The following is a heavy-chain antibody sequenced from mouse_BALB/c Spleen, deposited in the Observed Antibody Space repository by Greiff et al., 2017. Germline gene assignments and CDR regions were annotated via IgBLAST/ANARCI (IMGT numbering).Heavy chain of an antibody. V-gene: IGHV5-17*02. CDR1: GFTFSSFG. D-gene: IGHD1-1*01. J-gene: IGHJ3*01. Sequence: EVHLVESGGGLVQPGGSRKLSCAASGFTFSSFGMHWVRQAPEKGLEWVAYISSGSSTIYYADTVKGRFTISRDNPKNTLFLQMTSLRSEDTAMYYCARPYYYGTGAWFAYWGQGTLVTVSA. CDR3: ARPYYYGTGAWFAY. CDR2: ISSGSSTI.